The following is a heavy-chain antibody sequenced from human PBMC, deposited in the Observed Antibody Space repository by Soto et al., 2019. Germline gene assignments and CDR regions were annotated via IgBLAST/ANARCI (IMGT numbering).Heavy chain of an antibody. Sequence: ASVKVSCKASGYTFTSYGISWVRQAPGQGLEWMGWISAYNGNTNYAQKLQGRVTMTTDTSTSTAYMELRSLRSDDTAVYYCAREVVVAATKDYFDYWGQGTLVTVSS. D-gene: IGHD2-15*01. CDR3: AREVVVAATKDYFDY. V-gene: IGHV1-18*01. CDR2: ISAYNGNT. CDR1: GYTFTSYG. J-gene: IGHJ4*02.